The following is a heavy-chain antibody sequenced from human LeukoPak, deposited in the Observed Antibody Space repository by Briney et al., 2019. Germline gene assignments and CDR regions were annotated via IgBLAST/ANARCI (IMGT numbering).Heavy chain of an antibody. D-gene: IGHD2-2*01. J-gene: IGHJ6*03. CDR2: IYYSGST. CDR3: ARRIAAVVPAAIYYYYYYMDV. V-gene: IGHV4-59*11. CDR1: GGSISSHY. Sequence: SETLSLTCTVSGGSISSHYWSWIRQPPGKGLEWIGYIYYSGSTNYNPSLKSRVTISVDTSKNQFSLKLSSVTAADTAVYYCARRIAAVVPAAIYYYYYYMDVWGKGTTVTVSS.